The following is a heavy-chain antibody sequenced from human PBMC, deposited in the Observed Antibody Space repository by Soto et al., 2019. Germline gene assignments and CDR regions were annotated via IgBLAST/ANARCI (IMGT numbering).Heavy chain of an antibody. Sequence: EVQLVESGGGLVKPGGSLRLSCAASGFTFSSYSMNWVRQAPGKGLEWVSSISSSSSYIYYADSVKARFTIARDNAKNSLYLQMNSLSAEDTAVYYCARDQSDYDSSGYYFDYWGQGTLVTVSS. D-gene: IGHD3-22*01. CDR3: ARDQSDYDSSGYYFDY. J-gene: IGHJ4*02. CDR1: GFTFSSYS. V-gene: IGHV3-21*01. CDR2: ISSSSSYI.